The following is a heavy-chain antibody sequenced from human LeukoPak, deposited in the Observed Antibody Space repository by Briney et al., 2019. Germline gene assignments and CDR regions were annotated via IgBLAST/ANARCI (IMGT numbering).Heavy chain of an antibody. CDR3: ARGRRDIVVVVAATLSDY. CDR1: GYTFTSYD. CDR2: MNPNSGNT. V-gene: IGHV1-8*01. D-gene: IGHD2-15*01. Sequence: ASVTVSCKASGYTFTSYDINWVRQATGQGLEWMGWMNPNSGNTGYAQKFQGRVTMTRNTSISTAYMELSSLRSEDTAVYYCARGRRDIVVVVAATLSDYWGQGTLVTVSS. J-gene: IGHJ4*02.